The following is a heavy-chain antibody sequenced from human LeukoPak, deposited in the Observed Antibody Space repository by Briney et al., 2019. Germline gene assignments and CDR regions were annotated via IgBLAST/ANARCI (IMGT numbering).Heavy chain of an antibody. Sequence: PSETLSLTCTVSGGSISSYYWSWIRQPAGKGLEWIGRIYTSGSTNYNPSLKSRVTISVDTSKNQFSLKLSSVTAADTAVYYCARAGVDPYYYYYMDVWGKGTTVTVSS. V-gene: IGHV4-4*07. CDR1: GGSISSYY. J-gene: IGHJ6*03. CDR3: ARAGVDPYYYYYMDV. D-gene: IGHD2-8*01. CDR2: IYTSGST.